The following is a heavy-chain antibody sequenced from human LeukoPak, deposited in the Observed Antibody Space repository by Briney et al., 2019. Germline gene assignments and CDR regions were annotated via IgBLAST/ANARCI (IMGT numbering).Heavy chain of an antibody. D-gene: IGHD4-23*01. Sequence: SETLSLTCTVSGGSISSDTYYWAWIRQPPGKGLEWIGSIYYRGSTYYNPSLKSRVTISIDKSENQLSLNFNSVTAADTAVYFCVRHGGYYFNSWGQGLLVTVSS. V-gene: IGHV4-39*01. CDR1: GGSISSDTYY. CDR2: IYYRGST. CDR3: VRHGGYYFNS. J-gene: IGHJ4*02.